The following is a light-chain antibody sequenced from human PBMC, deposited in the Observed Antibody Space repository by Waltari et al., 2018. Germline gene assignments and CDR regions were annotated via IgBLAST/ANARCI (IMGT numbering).Light chain of an antibody. CDR1: QAISNS. CDR3: QQYYSTFWT. V-gene: IGKV1-NL1*01. Sequence: DIQMTQSPSSLSASVGDSITITCRASQAISNSLAWYQQKPGKAPKLLLYAASRLESGVPSRFSGSGSGTDYTLTISSLQPEDFATYYCQQYYSTFWTFGQGTKVDTK. CDR2: AAS. J-gene: IGKJ1*01.